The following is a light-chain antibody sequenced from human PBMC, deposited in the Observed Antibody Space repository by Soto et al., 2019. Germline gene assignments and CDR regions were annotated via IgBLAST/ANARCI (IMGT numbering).Light chain of an antibody. Sequence: DIQLTQSPSSVSASVGDKVTITCRASQAISTWLAWYQQTPGKAPKLLIYAASTLQTGVPSRFSCSGSGTSFTLTISSLQPEDFATYYCQQTNTFRALSFGGGSKVEMK. CDR3: QQTNTFRALS. CDR1: QAISTW. CDR2: AAS. V-gene: IGKV1-12*01. J-gene: IGKJ4*01.